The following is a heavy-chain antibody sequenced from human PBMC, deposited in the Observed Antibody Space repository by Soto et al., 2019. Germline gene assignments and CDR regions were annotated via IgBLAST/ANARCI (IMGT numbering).Heavy chain of an antibody. V-gene: IGHV4-4*07. D-gene: IGHD2-2*01. J-gene: IGHJ4*02. CDR3: ERACRSNSCYEVFDC. CDR2: IYTSGST. CDR1: GGSISSYY. Sequence: PPEKLCVNCAVSGGSISSYYWSWIRQPAGKGLEWIGRIYTSGSTNYNPSLKSRVAMSVDTSKNQFSLKLSSVTAADVDVYYCERACRSNSCYEVFDCWCQGTLVTVS.